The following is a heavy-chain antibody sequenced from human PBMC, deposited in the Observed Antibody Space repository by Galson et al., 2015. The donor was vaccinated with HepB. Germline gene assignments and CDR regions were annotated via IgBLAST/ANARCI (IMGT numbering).Heavy chain of an antibody. CDR2: ISSSSSYI. J-gene: IGHJ6*03. CDR3: ARDPGYSSITGGIYYYYMDV. D-gene: IGHD6-13*01. V-gene: IGHV3-21*01. Sequence: SLRLSCAASGFTFSSYSMNWVRQAPGKGLEWVSSISSSSSYIYYADSLKGRFTISRDNAKNSLYLQMNSLRAEDTAVYYCARDPGYSSITGGIYYYYMDVWGKGTTVTVSS. CDR1: GFTFSSYS.